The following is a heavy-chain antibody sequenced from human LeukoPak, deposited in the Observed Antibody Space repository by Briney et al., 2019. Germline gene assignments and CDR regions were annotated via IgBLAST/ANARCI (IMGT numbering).Heavy chain of an antibody. CDR1: GGSISSSSYY. CDR3: ARGAGDNYYYYYMDV. Sequence: SETLSLTCTVSGGSISSSSYYWGWIRQPPGKGLEWIGSIYYSGSTYYNPSLKSRVTISVDTSKNQFSLKLSSVTAADTAVYYCARGAGDNYYYYYMDVWGKGTTVTVSS. CDR2: IYYSGST. J-gene: IGHJ6*03. V-gene: IGHV4-39*07. D-gene: IGHD3-10*01.